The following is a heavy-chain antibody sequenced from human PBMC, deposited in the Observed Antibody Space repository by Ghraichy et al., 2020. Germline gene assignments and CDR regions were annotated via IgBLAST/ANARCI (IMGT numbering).Heavy chain of an antibody. CDR1: GFTFSSYW. J-gene: IGHJ4*02. D-gene: IGHD7-27*01. CDR2: IKQDGSEK. V-gene: IGHV3-7*01. Sequence: LSLTCAASGFTFSSYWMSWVRQAPGKGLEWVANIKQDGSEKYYVDSVKGRFTISRDNAKNSLYLQMNSLRAEDTAVYYCASQVPAGEGYFDYWGQGTLVTVSS. CDR3: ASQVPAGEGYFDY.